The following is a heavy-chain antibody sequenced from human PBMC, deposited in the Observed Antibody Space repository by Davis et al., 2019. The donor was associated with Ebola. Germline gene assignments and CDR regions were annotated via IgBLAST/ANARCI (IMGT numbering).Heavy chain of an antibody. J-gene: IGHJ4*02. CDR1: GFTFSGSA. CDR2: IRSKANSYAT. CDR3: TRASGYSSSWYNY. D-gene: IGHD6-13*01. Sequence: PGGSLRLSCAASGFTFSGSAMHWVRQASGKGLEWVGRIRSKANSYATAYAASVKGRFTISRDDSKNTAYLQLNSLKTEDTAGYYCTRASGYSSSWYNYWGQGTLVTVAS. V-gene: IGHV3-73*01.